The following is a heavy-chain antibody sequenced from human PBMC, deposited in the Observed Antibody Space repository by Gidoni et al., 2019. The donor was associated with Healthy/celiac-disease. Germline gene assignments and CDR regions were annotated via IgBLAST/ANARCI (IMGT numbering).Heavy chain of an antibody. V-gene: IGHV4-34*01. J-gene: IGHJ6*03. CDR2: INHSGST. CDR3: ARAGFLEWLTRYYYMDV. D-gene: IGHD3-3*01. CDR1: GGSFSGYY. Sequence: QVQLQQWGAGLLKPSETLSLTCAVYGGSFSGYYWSWIRQPPGKGLEWIGEINHSGSTNYNPSLKSRVTISVDTSKNQFSLKLSSVTAADTAVYYCARAGFLEWLTRYYYMDVWGKGTTVTVSS.